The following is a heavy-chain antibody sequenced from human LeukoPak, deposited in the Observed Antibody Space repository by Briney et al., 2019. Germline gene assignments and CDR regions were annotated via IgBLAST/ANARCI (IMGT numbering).Heavy chain of an antibody. Sequence: PGGSLRLSCAASGFTFSTYAMSWVRQAPGKGLEWVSAISGSGGGTYYADSVKGRFTISRDNSKNTLYLQMNSLRAEDTAVYYCAKHMTAVVRSYFDSWDQGTLATVSS. D-gene: IGHD4-23*01. CDR2: ISGSGGGT. J-gene: IGHJ4*02. V-gene: IGHV3-23*01. CDR1: GFTFSTYA. CDR3: AKHMTAVVRSYFDS.